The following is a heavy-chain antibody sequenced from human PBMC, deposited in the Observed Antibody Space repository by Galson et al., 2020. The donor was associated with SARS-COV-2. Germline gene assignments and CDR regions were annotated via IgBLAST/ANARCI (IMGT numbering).Heavy chain of an antibody. CDR1: GLTVSSSF. Sequence: GGSLRLSCAASGLTVSSSFMSWVRQAPGKGLEWVSVIYSGGSTYYAASVKGRFTLSRDNSKNTLYLQMNSLRAEDTAVYYCARDLVGASDPPRSLWGQGTLVTVSS. CDR2: IYSGGST. V-gene: IGHV3-66*01. CDR3: ARDLVGASDPPRSL. D-gene: IGHD1-26*01. J-gene: IGHJ4*02.